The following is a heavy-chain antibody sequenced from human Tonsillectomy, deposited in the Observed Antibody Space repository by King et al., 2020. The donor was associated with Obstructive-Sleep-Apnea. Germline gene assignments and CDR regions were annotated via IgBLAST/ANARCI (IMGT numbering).Heavy chain of an antibody. J-gene: IGHJ5*02. CDR1: GFTFSSYA. D-gene: IGHD6-13*01. V-gene: IGHV3-64D*06. CDR3: VKDQFLAAAGTFDP. CDR2: ISINGGST. Sequence: VQLVESGGGLVQPGGSLRLSCSASGFTFSSYAMHWVRQSPGKGLEYVSAISINGGSTYYADSVRGRLTISRDNSKNTLYLQMSILRAEDTAVYYCVKDQFLAAAGTFDPWGQGTLVTVSS.